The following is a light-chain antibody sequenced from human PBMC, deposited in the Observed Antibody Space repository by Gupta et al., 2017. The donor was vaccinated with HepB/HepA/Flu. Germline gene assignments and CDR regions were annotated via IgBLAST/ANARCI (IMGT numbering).Light chain of an antibody. CDR2: DAS. J-gene: IGKJ4*01. CDR3: QKYCTPLT. V-gene: IGKV1-33*01. Sequence: DLQLNQSPSSLSASVGDRVTITCQASQDISNYLNWYQQKPGKAPKLLIYDASNLETGVPSRFSGSGSGTDFTFTISRLQHEDIATYYCQKYCTPLTFGGGTKVEIK. CDR1: QDISNY.